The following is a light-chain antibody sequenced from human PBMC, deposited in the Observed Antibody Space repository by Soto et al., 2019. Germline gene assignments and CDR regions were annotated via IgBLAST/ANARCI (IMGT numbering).Light chain of an antibody. Sequence: QSVLTXPAPVSGSPGQSITISCTGTSSDFGNYNLVSWYQQHPGKVPKLILFEVNKRPSGVSGRFSGSKSGNTASLTISGLQAEDEADYYCCSFTSSNTHVFGTGTKVTVL. J-gene: IGLJ1*01. V-gene: IGLV2-23*02. CDR3: CSFTSSNTHV. CDR2: EVN. CDR1: SSDFGNYNL.